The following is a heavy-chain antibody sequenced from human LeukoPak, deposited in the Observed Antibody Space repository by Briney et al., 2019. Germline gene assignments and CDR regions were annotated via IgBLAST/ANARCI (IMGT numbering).Heavy chain of an antibody. CDR1: GFTFDDYA. CDR2: ISWSSGSI. Sequence: GGSLRLSCAASGFTFDDYAMHWVRQAPGKGLEWVSGISWSSGSIGYADSVKGRFTISRDNAKNSLYLQMNSLRAEDTAVYYCARRVAAGNWFDPWGQGTLVTVSS. D-gene: IGHD6-25*01. V-gene: IGHV3-9*01. CDR3: ARRVAAGNWFDP. J-gene: IGHJ5*02.